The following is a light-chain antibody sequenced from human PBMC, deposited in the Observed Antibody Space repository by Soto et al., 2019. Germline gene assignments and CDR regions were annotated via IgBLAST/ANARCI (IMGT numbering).Light chain of an antibody. CDR3: QQYDRSPIT. CDR2: SVT. Sequence: DIVLTQSPGTLSLSPGERATLSCRASQSVGRSYLAWYQQKPGQAPSLLISSVTKRATGIPDRFSGGGSGSDFTLTSSRVEPEDFALYLCQQYDRSPITFGQGTRLEIK. CDR1: QSVGRSY. V-gene: IGKV3-20*01. J-gene: IGKJ5*01.